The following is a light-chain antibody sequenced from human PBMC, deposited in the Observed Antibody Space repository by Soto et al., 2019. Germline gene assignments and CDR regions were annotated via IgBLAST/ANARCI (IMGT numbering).Light chain of an antibody. J-gene: IGKJ1*01. CDR2: KAS. CDR3: QQYHSSLPVT. Sequence: DFQMTQSPPLLPASIGDRVTITCRASQSIRSWLAWYQQKPGKAPKLLMSKASTLESGVPSRFAGRGSGTEFTLTISSLQPEDFATNYCQQYHSSLPVTFGQGTKLEMK. V-gene: IGKV1-5*03. CDR1: QSIRSW.